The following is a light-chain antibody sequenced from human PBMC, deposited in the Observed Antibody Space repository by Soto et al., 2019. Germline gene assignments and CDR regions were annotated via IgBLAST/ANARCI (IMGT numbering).Light chain of an antibody. CDR2: EVS. CDR3: SSYTSSSTLV. CDR1: SSDVGGYNY. J-gene: IGLJ3*02. Sequence: QSALTQPASVSGSPGQSITISCTGTSSDVGGYNYVSWYQHHPCKAPKVIIYEVSNRPSGVSSRFSGSKSGNTASLTISGLQAEDEADYFCSSYTSSSTLVFGGGTKLTVL. V-gene: IGLV2-14*01.